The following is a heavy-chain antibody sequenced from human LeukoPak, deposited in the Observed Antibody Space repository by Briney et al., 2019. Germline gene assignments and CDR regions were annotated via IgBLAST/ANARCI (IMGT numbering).Heavy chain of an antibody. D-gene: IGHD5-24*01. J-gene: IGHJ6*02. V-gene: IGHV1-69*04. CDR2: ILPIFDMA. Sequence: SVKVSCKASGGTFSNYALSWVRQAPGQGLEWMGRILPIFDMANYAQKFQGRVTITADTSTRTAYMELSSLRSDGTAVYYCARDGGWLQTQNHYYYHGMDVWGQGTTVTVSS. CDR1: GGTFSNYA. CDR3: ARDGGWLQTQNHYYYHGMDV.